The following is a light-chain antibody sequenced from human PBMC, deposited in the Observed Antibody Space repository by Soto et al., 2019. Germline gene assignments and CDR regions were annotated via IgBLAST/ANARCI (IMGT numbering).Light chain of an antibody. V-gene: IGKV3-15*01. CDR3: QQYNDWPPLYT. CDR2: GVS. Sequence: EIVMTQSPATLSVSPGERVTLSCRASQSVSSNLAWYQQKPGQAPRLLIYGVSTRATGIPARFSGSGSGTEFTLTISSLQSEDFAVYYCQQYNDWPPLYTFGQGTKLEIK. J-gene: IGKJ2*01. CDR1: QSVSSN.